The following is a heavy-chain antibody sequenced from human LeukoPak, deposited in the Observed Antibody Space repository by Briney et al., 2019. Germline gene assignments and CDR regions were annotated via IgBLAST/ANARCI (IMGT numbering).Heavy chain of an antibody. Sequence: GESLKISCKGSGYSYTSYWIGWVRQMPGKGLEWMGIIYPGDSDTRYSPSFQGQVTISADKSISTAYLPWSSLKASDTAMYHCAKTYYYDSSGVFDIWGQGTMVTVSS. J-gene: IGHJ3*02. CDR1: GYSYTSYW. CDR2: IYPGDSDT. V-gene: IGHV5-51*01. CDR3: AKTYYYDSSGVFDI. D-gene: IGHD3-22*01.